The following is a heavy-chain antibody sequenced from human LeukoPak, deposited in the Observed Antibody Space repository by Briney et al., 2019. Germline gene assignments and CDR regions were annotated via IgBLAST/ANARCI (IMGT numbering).Heavy chain of an antibody. Sequence: SETLSLTCAVSGGSFSGYYWTWIRQPPGKGLEWIGEINHSGSANYNPSLMSRVTISLDTSKNHFSLNLSSVTAADTAVYYCAREYPKGGSYRFDPWGQGTQVTVSS. J-gene: IGHJ5*02. CDR1: GGSFSGYY. CDR2: INHSGSA. D-gene: IGHD1-26*01. V-gene: IGHV4-34*01. CDR3: AREYPKGGSYRFDP.